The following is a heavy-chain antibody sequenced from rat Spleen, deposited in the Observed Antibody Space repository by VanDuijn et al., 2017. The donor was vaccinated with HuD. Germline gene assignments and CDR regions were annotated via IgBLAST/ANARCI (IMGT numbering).Heavy chain of an antibody. V-gene: IGHV3-3*01. J-gene: IGHJ1*01. CDR3: AREDYYYDGTYYPYWYFDF. CDR1: GYSITSSYR. Sequence: EVQLQESGPGLVKPSQSLSLMCSVTGYSITSSYRWNWIRKFPGNKLEWMGYINSAGSTDYNPSLQSRISITRDTSKNQFFMQVNSLTTEDTATYYCAREDYYYDGTYYPYWYFDFWGPGTMVTVSS. D-gene: IGHD1-12*02. CDR2: INSAGST.